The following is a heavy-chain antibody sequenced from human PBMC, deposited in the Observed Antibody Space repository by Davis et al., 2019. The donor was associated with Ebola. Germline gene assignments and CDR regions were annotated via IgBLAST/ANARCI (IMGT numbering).Heavy chain of an antibody. D-gene: IGHD3-22*01. V-gene: IGHV7-4-1*02. CDR2: INTNTGNP. CDR3: ARGWSGGIVVVTYFDY. Sequence: AASVKVSCKASGYTFTSNVMNWVRQAPGQGLEWMGWINTNTGNPTYAQGFTGRFVFSLETSVSTAYLQISSLKAEDTAVYYCARGWSGGIVVVTYFDYWGQGTLVTVSS. J-gene: IGHJ4*02. CDR1: GYTFTSNV.